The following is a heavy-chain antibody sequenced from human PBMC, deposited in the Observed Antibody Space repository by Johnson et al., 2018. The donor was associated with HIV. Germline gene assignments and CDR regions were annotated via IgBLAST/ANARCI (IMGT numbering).Heavy chain of an antibody. CDR1: GFTFGDYA. J-gene: IGHJ3*02. V-gene: IGHV3-23*04. CDR2: ISGSGGST. Sequence: VQLVESGGGLVKPGGSLRLSCTASGFTFGDYAMNWVRQAPGKGLEWVSAISGSGGSTYYADSVKGRFTISRDNSKNTLNLQMNSLRAEDTAVYYGAKYPNRWEHLAYAFDIWGQGTMVTVSS. D-gene: IGHD1-26*01. CDR3: AKYPNRWEHLAYAFDI.